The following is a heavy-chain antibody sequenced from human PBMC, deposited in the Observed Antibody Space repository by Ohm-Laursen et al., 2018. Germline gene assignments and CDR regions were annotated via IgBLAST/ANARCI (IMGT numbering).Heavy chain of an antibody. V-gene: IGHV1-24*01. J-gene: IGHJ6*02. CDR2: FDPEDGET. Sequence: ASVKVSCKVSGYTLTELSMHWVRQAPGKGLEWMGGFDPEDGETIYAQKFQGRVTMTEDTSTDTAYMELSSLRSEDTAVYYCARGYEDIVVVPAAKDYYGMDVWGQGTTVTVSS. CDR3: ARGYEDIVVVPAAKDYYGMDV. CDR1: GYTLTELS. D-gene: IGHD2-2*01.